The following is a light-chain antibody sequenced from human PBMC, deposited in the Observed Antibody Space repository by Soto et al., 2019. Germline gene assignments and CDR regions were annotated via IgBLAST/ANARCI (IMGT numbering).Light chain of an antibody. J-gene: IGLJ3*02. Sequence: QPVLSQPPSASGAPGQRVTISCSGSSSNIASNFVYWYQQLPGTAPKLLIYRTDQRPSGVPDRFSGSKPGASASLVISGLRSEDEADYYCAAWDNSLRWVFGGGTKLTVL. CDR3: AAWDNSLRWV. CDR2: RTD. CDR1: SSNIASNF. V-gene: IGLV1-47*01.